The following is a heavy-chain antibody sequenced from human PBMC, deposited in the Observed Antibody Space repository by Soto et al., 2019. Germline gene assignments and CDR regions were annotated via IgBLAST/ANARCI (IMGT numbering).Heavy chain of an antibody. D-gene: IGHD3-10*01. CDR2: INPSGGST. V-gene: IGHV1-46*01. J-gene: IGHJ5*02. Sequence: ASVKVSCKASGYTFTSYYMHWVRQAPGQGLEWMGIINPSGGSTSYAQKFQGRVTITTDTSTSTAYMELSSLRSEDTAVYYCAEGKARWFGGLPPKWFDPWGQGTLVTVSS. CDR3: AEGKARWFGGLPPKWFDP. CDR1: GYTFTSYY.